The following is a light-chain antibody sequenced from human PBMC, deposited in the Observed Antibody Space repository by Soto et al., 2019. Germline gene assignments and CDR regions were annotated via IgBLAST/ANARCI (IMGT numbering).Light chain of an antibody. CDR2: EGS. CDR3: CSYAGNSLYV. Sequence: QSVLTQPASVSGSPGQSITISCTGTSSDVGSYNLVSWYQQHPGKAPKLVIYEGSKRPSGVSNRFSGSKSGNTASLTISGLQAEDEADYYCCSYAGNSLYVFGTGTKSPS. J-gene: IGLJ1*01. V-gene: IGLV2-23*01. CDR1: SSDVGSYNL.